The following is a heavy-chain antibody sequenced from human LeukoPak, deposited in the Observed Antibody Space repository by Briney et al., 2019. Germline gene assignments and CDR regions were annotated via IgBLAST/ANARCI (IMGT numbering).Heavy chain of an antibody. CDR1: GFTFSSYA. J-gene: IGHJ4*02. Sequence: PTGGSLRLSCAASGFTFSSYAMSWVRQAPGKGLEWVSAISGSGGSTYYADSVKGRFTISRDNAKNSLYLQMNSLRGEDTALYYCAKELEMATTGFDYWGQGTLVTVSS. CDR2: ISGSGGST. V-gene: IGHV3-23*01. CDR3: AKELEMATTGFDY. D-gene: IGHD5-24*01.